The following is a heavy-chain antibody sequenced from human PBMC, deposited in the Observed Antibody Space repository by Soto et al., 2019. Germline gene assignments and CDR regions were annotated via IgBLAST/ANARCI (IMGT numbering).Heavy chain of an antibody. CDR3: ARDQGITTFGVYSMYYYGMDV. V-gene: IGHV1-18*01. J-gene: IGHJ6*02. Sequence: QVQLVQSGAEVKKPGASVKVSCKASGYTFTRSGISWVRQAPGQGLEWLGWINPDNGNTNYAQHLQGRVSLTTDTSTSTAYMDLRSLRSDETAVYYCARDQGITTFGVYSMYYYGMDVWGQGTTVTVSS. D-gene: IGHD3-3*01. CDR1: GYTFTRSG. CDR2: INPDNGNT.